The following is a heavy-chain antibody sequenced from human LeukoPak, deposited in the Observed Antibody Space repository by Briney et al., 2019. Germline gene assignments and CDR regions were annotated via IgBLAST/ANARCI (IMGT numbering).Heavy chain of an antibody. D-gene: IGHD2-15*01. CDR2: INHSGST. J-gene: IGHJ5*02. CDR1: GGSFSGYY. V-gene: IGHV4-34*01. CDR3: ARGGWHCSGGSCNWFDP. Sequence: SETLSLTCAVYGGSFSGYYWSWIRQPPGKGLEWIGEINHSGSTNYNPSLKSRVTISVDTSKNQFSLKLSSVTAADTAVYYCARGGWHCSGGSCNWFDPWGQGTLVTVSS.